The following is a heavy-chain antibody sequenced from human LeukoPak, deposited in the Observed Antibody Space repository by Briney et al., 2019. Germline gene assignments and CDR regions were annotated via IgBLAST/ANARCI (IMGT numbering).Heavy chain of an antibody. CDR3: ARLFAPFCGNDCGQFDY. CDR2: LYRSGST. J-gene: IGHJ4*02. D-gene: IGHD2-21*02. CDR1: GFTVSRNY. Sequence: GGSLRLSCAVSGFTVSRNYMAWVRHAPGGGLESGSVLYRSGSTLYADSVKGRFTISRDNSKNTLYLQMNSLRAEDTAVYYCARLFAPFCGNDCGQFDYWGQGTLVTVSS. V-gene: IGHV3-53*01.